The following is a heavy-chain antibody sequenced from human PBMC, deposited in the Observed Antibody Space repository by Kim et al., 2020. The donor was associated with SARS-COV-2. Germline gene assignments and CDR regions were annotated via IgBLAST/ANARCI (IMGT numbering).Heavy chain of an antibody. CDR2: INPNSGGT. Sequence: ASVKVSCKASGYTFTGYYMHWVRQAPGQGLEWMGWINPNSGGTNYAQKFQGRVTMTRDTSISTAYMELSRLRSDDTAVYYCARDYYDFWSGYPHNWFDPWGQGTLVTVSS. D-gene: IGHD3-3*01. CDR1: GYTFTGYY. J-gene: IGHJ5*02. CDR3: ARDYYDFWSGYPHNWFDP. V-gene: IGHV1-2*02.